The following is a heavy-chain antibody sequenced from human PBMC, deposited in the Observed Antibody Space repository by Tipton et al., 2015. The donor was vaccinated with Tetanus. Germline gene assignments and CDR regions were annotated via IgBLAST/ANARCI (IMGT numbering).Heavy chain of an antibody. CDR2: IYYSGCT. V-gene: IGHV4-39*07. CDR3: ARRVGAVAGFDY. J-gene: IGHJ4*02. D-gene: IGHD6-19*01. CDR1: GGSISSSSYY. Sequence: TLSLTCTVSGGSISSSSYYWGWIRQPPGQGLEWIGSIYYSGCTYYNPSLKSRVTISVDTSKNQFSLKLSSVTAADTAVYYCARRVGAVAGFDYWGLGTLVTVSA.